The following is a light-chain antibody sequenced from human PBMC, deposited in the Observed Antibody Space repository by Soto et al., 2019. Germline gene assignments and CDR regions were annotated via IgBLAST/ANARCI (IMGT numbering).Light chain of an antibody. CDR2: DAS. V-gene: IGKV3-11*01. CDR1: QSVSSD. Sequence: EIVLTQSPATLSLSPGERATLSCRASQSVSSDLAWYQHKPGQAPRLLIYDASNRATDIPARFSGSGSGTDFTLTISSLEPEDVAVYYCQQRSNLVTFGQGTRLEIK. CDR3: QQRSNLVT. J-gene: IGKJ5*01.